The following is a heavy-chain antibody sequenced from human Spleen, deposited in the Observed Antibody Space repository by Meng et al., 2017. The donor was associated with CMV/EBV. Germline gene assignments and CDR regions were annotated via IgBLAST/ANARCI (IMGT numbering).Heavy chain of an antibody. J-gene: IGHJ5*02. Sequence: WAFSGYYWSWIRQPPGKGLEWIGEINHSGSTNYNPSLKSRVTISVDTSKNQFSLKLSSVTAADTAVYYCARRGGLRFLEWLYNWFDPWGQGTLVTVSS. CDR2: INHSGST. D-gene: IGHD3-3*01. CDR3: ARRGGLRFLEWLYNWFDP. CDR1: WAFSGYY. V-gene: IGHV4-34*01.